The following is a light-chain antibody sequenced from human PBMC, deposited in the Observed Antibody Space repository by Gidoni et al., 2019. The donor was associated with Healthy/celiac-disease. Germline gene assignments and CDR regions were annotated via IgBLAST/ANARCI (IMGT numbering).Light chain of an antibody. J-gene: IGLJ2*01. CDR3: QSYDSSLSALV. CDR2: DNS. CDR1: SSKIGAGYA. Sequence: QSVLTQPPSVSGAPVQSVTISCTRISSKIGAGYALHWFQQLPGTAPKLLIYDNSNRPSGVPDLFSGSKSGTSASLAITGLQAEDEADYYCQSYDSSLSALVFGGGTKLTVL. V-gene: IGLV1-40*01.